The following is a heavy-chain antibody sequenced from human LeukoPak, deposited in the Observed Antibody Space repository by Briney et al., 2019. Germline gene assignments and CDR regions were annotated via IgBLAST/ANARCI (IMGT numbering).Heavy chain of an antibody. J-gene: IGHJ4*02. CDR1: GFTFNRNA. D-gene: IGHD6-19*01. CDR3: VRRGDASSGWGDHDY. Sequence: GGSLRLSCAAPGFTFNRNAISWVGQAPGKGLEGVSTIGGSGDKSFYADSVKGRLTKSRDNSKHMLHLQIGRLTDEDTALYYCVRRGDASSGWGDHDYWGQGALVTVSS. CDR2: IGGSGDKS. V-gene: IGHV3-23*01.